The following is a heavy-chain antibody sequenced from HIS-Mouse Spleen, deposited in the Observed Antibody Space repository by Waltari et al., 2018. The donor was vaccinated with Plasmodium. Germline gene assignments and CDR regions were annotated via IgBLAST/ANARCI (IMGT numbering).Heavy chain of an antibody. Sequence: QVQLQESGPGLVKPSETLSLTCTVSGGSISSYYWSWIRQPAGKGLEWSGRIYTSGSTNYNPSLKSRVTMSVDTSKNQISLKLSSVTAADTAVYYCARDRGWDEGATADAFDIWGQGTMVTVSS. V-gene: IGHV4-4*07. J-gene: IGHJ3*02. D-gene: IGHD1-26*01. CDR1: GGSISSYY. CDR3: ARDRGWDEGATADAFDI. CDR2: IYTSGST.